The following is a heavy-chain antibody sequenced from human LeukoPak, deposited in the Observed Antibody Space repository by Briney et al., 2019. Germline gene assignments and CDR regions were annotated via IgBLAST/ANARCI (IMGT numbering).Heavy chain of an antibody. CDR2: IYHSGST. J-gene: IGHJ4*02. CDR3: ARVALYDSSGHNYFDY. CDR1: GYSINSGYY. D-gene: IGHD3-22*01. V-gene: IGHV4-38-2*02. Sequence: SETLSLTCTVSGYSINSGYYWGWIRQPPGKGLEWIGSIYHSGSTYYNPSLKSRVTMSADKSKNQFSLKLSSVTAADTAVYYCARVALYDSSGHNYFDYWGQGTLVTVSS.